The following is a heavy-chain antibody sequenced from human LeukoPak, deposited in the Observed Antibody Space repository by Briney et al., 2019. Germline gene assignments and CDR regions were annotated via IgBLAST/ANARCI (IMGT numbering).Heavy chain of an antibody. CDR3: AREYSSSRYFDY. D-gene: IGHD6-6*01. CDR1: GFTFSNYW. V-gene: IGHV3-74*01. J-gene: IGHJ4*02. Sequence: GGSLRLSCVASGFTFSNYWMHWVRQAPGKGLVWVSRINSDGSSTTYADSVKGRFTISRDNAENTLYLQMNSLRSEDTAVYYCAREYSSSRYFDYWGQGTLVTVSS. CDR2: INSDGSST.